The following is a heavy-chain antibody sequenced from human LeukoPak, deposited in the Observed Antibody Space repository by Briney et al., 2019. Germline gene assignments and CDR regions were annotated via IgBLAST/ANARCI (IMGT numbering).Heavy chain of an antibody. J-gene: IGHJ4*02. CDR3: ARGRITIFGVITPHFDN. CDR2: IQNSGNS. CDR1: GGSITSYY. V-gene: IGHV4-59*01. Sequence: SETLSLTCTVYGGSITSYYWSWIRQPPGKGLEWIGYIQNSGNSNFNPSLKSRVTISLDTSKNQFSLDLNSVTAADTAMYYCARGRITIFGVITPHFDNWGQGTLVTVSS. D-gene: IGHD3-3*01.